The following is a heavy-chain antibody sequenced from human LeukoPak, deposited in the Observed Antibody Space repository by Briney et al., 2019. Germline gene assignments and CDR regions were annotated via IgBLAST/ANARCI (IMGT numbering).Heavy chain of an antibody. CDR3: AREKTGDGHNFNWFDP. J-gene: IGHJ5*02. V-gene: IGHV1-69*05. D-gene: IGHD5-24*01. Sequence: ASVKVSCKALGGTFRHHAFSWVRQAPGQGLEWMGGTIPFLDTPQYARRFQGRLTITTDESTITAYMELNSLQSDDTAVYYCAREKTGDGHNFNWFDPWGQGTLVTVSS. CDR1: GGTFRHHA. CDR2: TIPFLDTP.